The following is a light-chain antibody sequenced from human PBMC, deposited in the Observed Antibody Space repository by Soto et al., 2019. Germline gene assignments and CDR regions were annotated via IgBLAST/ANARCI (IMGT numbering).Light chain of an antibody. V-gene: IGLV2-11*01. CDR1: SSDVGGYNY. Sequence: QYALTQPRSVAGSPGQSVTISCTGTSSDVGGYNYVSWYQQHPGKAPKLMIYDVSKRPSGVPDRFSGSKSGNTASLTISGLQAEDEADYYCCSYAGSYTLYVFGTGTKVTVL. J-gene: IGLJ1*01. CDR2: DVS. CDR3: CSYAGSYTLYV.